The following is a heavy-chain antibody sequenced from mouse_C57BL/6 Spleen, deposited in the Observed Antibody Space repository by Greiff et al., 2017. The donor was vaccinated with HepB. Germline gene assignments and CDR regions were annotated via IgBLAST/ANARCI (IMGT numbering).Heavy chain of an antibody. CDR1: GFTFSSYA. CDR3: ASDSTTVGWYFGG. J-gene: IGHJ1*03. V-gene: IGHV5-4*03. Sequence: EVKLMESGGGLFKPGGSLKLPCAASGFTFSSYAMSWVRQAPEKRLEWVATISDGGSYTYYPDNVKGRFTISRDNAKNNLYLQMSHLKSEDTAMYYCASDSTTVGWYFGGWATGTTASDSS. CDR2: ISDGGSYT. D-gene: IGHD1-1*01.